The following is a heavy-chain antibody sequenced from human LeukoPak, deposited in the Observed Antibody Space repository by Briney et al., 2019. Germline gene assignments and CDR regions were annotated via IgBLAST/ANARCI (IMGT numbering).Heavy chain of an antibody. CDR2: INPNSGGT. Sequence: ASVKVSCKASGYXFTGYYIHWVRQAPGQGLEWMGWINPNSGGTNYAQKFQGRVTMTRDTSISTAYMELSRLRSDDTAVYYCARDRGITMVRGVIVYWGQGTLVTVSS. CDR3: ARDRGITMVRGVIVY. CDR1: GYXFTGYY. J-gene: IGHJ4*02. D-gene: IGHD3-10*01. V-gene: IGHV1-2*02.